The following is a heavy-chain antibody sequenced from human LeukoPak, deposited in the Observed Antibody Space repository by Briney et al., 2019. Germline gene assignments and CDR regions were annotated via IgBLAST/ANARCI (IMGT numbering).Heavy chain of an antibody. CDR3: AREAYDSSGHRYFQH. J-gene: IGHJ1*01. D-gene: IGHD3-22*01. V-gene: IGHV4-31*03. Sequence: KPSQTLSLTCTVSGGSMSGGGYFWSRIRHHPGKGLEWIGYISFSGSTYYSPSLESRVTISVDTSKKEFSLRLSSVTAADTAVYFCAREAYDSSGHRYFQHWGQGTLVTVSS. CDR1: GGSMSGGGYF. CDR2: ISFSGST.